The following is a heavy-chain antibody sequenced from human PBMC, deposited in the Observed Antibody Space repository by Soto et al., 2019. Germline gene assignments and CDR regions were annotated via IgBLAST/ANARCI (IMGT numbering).Heavy chain of an antibody. CDR1: GFTFSSYG. V-gene: IGHV3-30*18. D-gene: IGHD3-22*01. CDR3: AKDTYYHDSSGYYIFEY. CDR2: ISYDGNNK. J-gene: IGHJ4*02. Sequence: QVQLVESGGGVVQPGRSLRLSCAASGFTFSSYGMHWVRQAPGKGLEWVEVISYDGNNKYYVDSVKGRITISRDNSKNTLYLLMNSLRAEDTAVYYCAKDTYYHDSSGYYIFEYWGQGTLVTVSS.